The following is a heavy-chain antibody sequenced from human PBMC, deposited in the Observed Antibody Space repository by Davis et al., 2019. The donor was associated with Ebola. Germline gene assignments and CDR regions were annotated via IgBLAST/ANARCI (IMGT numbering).Heavy chain of an antibody. V-gene: IGHV3-23*01. CDR2: ISGSGGST. CDR3: AKVGRSSSPGYFDY. CDR1: GFTFSSYA. D-gene: IGHD6-6*01. Sequence: GESLKISCEGTGFTFSSYAMSWVRQAPGKGLEWVSAISGSGGSTYYADSVKGRFTISRDNSKNTLYLQMNSLRAEDTAVYYCAKVGRSSSPGYFDYWGQGTLVTVSS. J-gene: IGHJ4*02.